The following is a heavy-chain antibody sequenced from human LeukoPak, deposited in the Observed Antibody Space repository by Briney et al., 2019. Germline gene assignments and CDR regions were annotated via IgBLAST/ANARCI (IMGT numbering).Heavy chain of an antibody. CDR3: ARDLGQYYDTSDNWFDP. CDR2: ISGSGGST. J-gene: IGHJ5*02. CDR1: GFTFSSYA. Sequence: GGSLRLSCAASGFTFSSYAMSWVRQAPGKGLEWVSAISGSGGSTYYADSVKGRFTISRDNSKNTLYLQMNSLRAEDTAVYYCARDLGQYYDTSDNWFDPWGQGTLVTVSS. D-gene: IGHD3-22*01. V-gene: IGHV3-23*01.